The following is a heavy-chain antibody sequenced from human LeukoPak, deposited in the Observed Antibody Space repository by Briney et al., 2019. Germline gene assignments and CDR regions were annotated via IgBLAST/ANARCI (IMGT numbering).Heavy chain of an antibody. CDR2: INHSGST. CDR1: GDSISNSHW. D-gene: IGHD4-17*01. J-gene: IGHJ3*02. V-gene: IGHV4-4*02. Sequence: SETLSLTCTVSGDSISNSHWWSWVRPPPGKGLEWIGEINHSGSTNYNPSLKSRVTISVDTSKNQFSLKLSSVTAADTAVYYCARCRTDYGDYSCAFDIWGQGTMVTVSS. CDR3: ARCRTDYGDYSCAFDI.